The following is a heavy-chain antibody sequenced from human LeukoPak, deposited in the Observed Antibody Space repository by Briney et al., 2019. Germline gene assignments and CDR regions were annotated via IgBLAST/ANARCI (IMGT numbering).Heavy chain of an antibody. J-gene: IGHJ4*02. CDR1: GYTFTSYG. Sequence: ASVKVSCKASGYTFTSYGISWVRQAPGQGLDWMGWTSAYNGNTNYAQKLQGRVTMTTDTSTSTAYMELRSLRSDDTAVYYCAGSGSYYLFDYWGQGTLVTVSS. CDR3: AGSGSYYLFDY. V-gene: IGHV1-18*01. CDR2: TSAYNGNT. D-gene: IGHD3-10*01.